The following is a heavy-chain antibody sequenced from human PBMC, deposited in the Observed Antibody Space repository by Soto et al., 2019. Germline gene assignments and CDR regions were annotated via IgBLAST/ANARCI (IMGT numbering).Heavy chain of an antibody. J-gene: IGHJ6*03. CDR1: SGSISSSNW. CDR2: IYHSGST. V-gene: IGHV4-4*02. D-gene: IGHD6-19*01. CDR3: ARHVSSGLGGNMDV. Sequence: SETLSLTCAVSSGSISSSNWWSWVRQPPGKGLEWIGEIYHSGSTNYNPSLKSRVTISVDTSKNQFSLKLSSVTAADTAVYYCARHVSSGLGGNMDVWGKGTTVTVSS.